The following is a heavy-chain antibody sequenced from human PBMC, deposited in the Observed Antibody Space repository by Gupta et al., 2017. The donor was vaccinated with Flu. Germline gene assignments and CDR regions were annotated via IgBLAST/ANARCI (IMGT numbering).Heavy chain of an antibody. CDR2: ISYDGSNK. Sequence: APGKGLEWVAVISYDGSNKYYADSVKGRFTISRDNSKNTLYLQMNSLRAEDTAVYYCAKELIVFFAATSLHYYYGMDVWGQGTTVTVSS. CDR3: AKELIVFFAATSLHYYYGMDV. J-gene: IGHJ6*02. D-gene: IGHD2-15*01. V-gene: IGHV3-30*18.